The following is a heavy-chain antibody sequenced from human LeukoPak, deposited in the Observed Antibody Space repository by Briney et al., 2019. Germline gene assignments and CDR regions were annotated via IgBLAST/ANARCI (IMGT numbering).Heavy chain of an antibody. CDR1: GGTFSSYA. CDR2: IIPIFGTA. D-gene: IGHD3-3*01. CDR3: ARSLAITIFGVVTDGAFDI. Sequence: ASVKVSCKASGGTFSSYAISWVRQAPGQGLEWMGGIIPIFGTANYAQKFQGRVTITADESTSTAYMELSSLRSEDTAVYYCARSLAITIFGVVTDGAFDIWGQGTMVTVSS. V-gene: IGHV1-69*01. J-gene: IGHJ3*02.